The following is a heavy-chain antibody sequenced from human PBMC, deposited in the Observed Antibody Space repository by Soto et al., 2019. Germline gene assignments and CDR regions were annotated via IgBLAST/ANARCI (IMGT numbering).Heavy chain of an antibody. J-gene: IGHJ5*02. CDR1: GFTFSSYS. D-gene: IGHD2-2*01. CDR2: ISSSSSTI. V-gene: IGHV3-48*01. CDR3: ARDLREDIVVVPAASNWFDH. Sequence: EVQLVESGGGLVQPGGSLRLSCAASGFTFSSYSMNWVRQAPGKGLEWVSYISSSSSTIYYADSVKGRFTISRDNAKNSLYLQMNSLRAEDTAVYYCARDLREDIVVVPAASNWFDHWGQGTLVTVSS.